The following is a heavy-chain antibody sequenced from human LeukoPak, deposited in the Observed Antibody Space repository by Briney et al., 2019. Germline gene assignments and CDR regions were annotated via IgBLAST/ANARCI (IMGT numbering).Heavy chain of an antibody. D-gene: IGHD6-13*01. J-gene: IGHJ4*02. V-gene: IGHV3-21*01. Sequence: GGSLRLSCAASGFTFSSYSMNWVRQAPGKGLEWVSSISSSSSYIYYADSVKGRFTISRDNAKNSLYLQMNSLRAEDTAVYYCARGIHSSSWYEVGYWGQGTLVTVSS. CDR2: ISSSSSYI. CDR1: GFTFSSYS. CDR3: ARGIHSSSWYEVGY.